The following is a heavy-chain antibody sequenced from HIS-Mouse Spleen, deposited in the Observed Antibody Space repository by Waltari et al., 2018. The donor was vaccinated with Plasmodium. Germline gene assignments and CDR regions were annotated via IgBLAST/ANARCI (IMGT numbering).Heavy chain of an antibody. Sequence: EVQLVESGGGLVQPGGSLRLSCPASGFTFSSYWMCWVGQAPGKGLEWVANIKQDGSEKYDVDAVKGRFTISRDNAKNSLYLQMNSLRAEDTAVYYCASSWYWYFDLWGRGTLVTVSS. CDR1: GFTFSSYW. J-gene: IGHJ2*01. V-gene: IGHV3-7*01. CDR3: ASSWYWYFDL. D-gene: IGHD6-13*01. CDR2: IKQDGSEK.